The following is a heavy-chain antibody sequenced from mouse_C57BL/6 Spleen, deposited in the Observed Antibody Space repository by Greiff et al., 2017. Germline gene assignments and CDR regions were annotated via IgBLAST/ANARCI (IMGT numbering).Heavy chain of an antibody. CDR2: IDPETGGT. D-gene: IGHD1-1*01. CDR3: KREDFITTVVADWFAY. Sequence: VQLQQSGAELVRPGASVTLSCKASGYTFTDYEMHWVKQTPVHGLEWIGAIDPETGGTAYNQKFKGKAILTADKSSSTAYMELRSLTSEDPAVYYCKREDFITTVVADWFAYWGQGTLVTVSA. V-gene: IGHV1-15*01. J-gene: IGHJ3*01. CDR1: GYTFTDYE.